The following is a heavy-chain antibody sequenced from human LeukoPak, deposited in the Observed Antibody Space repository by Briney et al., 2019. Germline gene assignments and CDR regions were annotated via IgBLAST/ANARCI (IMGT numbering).Heavy chain of an antibody. CDR1: GFTFSNFW. D-gene: IGHD2-15*01. CDR2: IKEYGSEK. CDR3: ARDVRGYFDS. J-gene: IGHJ4*02. V-gene: IGHV3-7*03. Sequence: GGSLRLSCEVSGFTFSNFWMSWVRQAPGKGLEWVANIKEYGSEKYYVDSVRGRFTISRDNAKNSLYLQMNSLRAEDTALYYCARDVRGYFDSWGQGTLVAVSS.